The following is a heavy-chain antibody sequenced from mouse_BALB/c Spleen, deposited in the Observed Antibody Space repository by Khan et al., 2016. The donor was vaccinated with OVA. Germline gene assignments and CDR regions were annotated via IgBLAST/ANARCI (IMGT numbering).Heavy chain of an antibody. CDR3: ARDSNFDY. CDR1: GFTFSRFG. J-gene: IGHJ2*01. CDR2: ISSGSSSI. V-gene: IGHV5-17*02. Sequence: EVKLLESGGGLVQPGGSLKLSCAASGFTFSRFGMHWVRQAPEKGLEWVAYISSGSSSIYYADTVKGRFTISRDNPKNTLFLQMTSLRSEDTAMYYCARDSNFDYWGQGTTLTVSA.